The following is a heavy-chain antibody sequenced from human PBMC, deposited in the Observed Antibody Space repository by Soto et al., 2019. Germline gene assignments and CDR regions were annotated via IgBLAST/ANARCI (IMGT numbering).Heavy chain of an antibody. V-gene: IGHV3-30-3*01. CDR3: ARGFGGVIRPADY. D-gene: IGHD3-16*01. J-gene: IGHJ4*02. CDR1: GFTFSSYA. CDR2: ISYDGSNK. Sequence: GGSLRLSCAASGFTFSSYAMHWVRQAPGKGLEWVAVISYDGSNKYYADSVKGRFTISRDNSKNTLYLQMNSLRAEDTAVYYCARGFGGVIRPADYWGQGTLVTVSS.